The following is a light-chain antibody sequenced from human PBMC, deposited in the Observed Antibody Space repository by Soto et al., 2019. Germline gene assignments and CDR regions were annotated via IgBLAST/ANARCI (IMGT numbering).Light chain of an antibody. CDR2: WAS. CDR1: QSVLYSSINKNY. CDR3: HQYYIAPWT. Sequence: DIVMTQSPDSLTVSLGERTTINCKSSQSVLYSSINKNYLAWYQHKPGHPPKLLIDWASTRESGVPDRFSGSGSGTDFTLTITSLQAEDVAVYYCHQYYIAPWTFGQGTKVEI. V-gene: IGKV4-1*01. J-gene: IGKJ1*01.